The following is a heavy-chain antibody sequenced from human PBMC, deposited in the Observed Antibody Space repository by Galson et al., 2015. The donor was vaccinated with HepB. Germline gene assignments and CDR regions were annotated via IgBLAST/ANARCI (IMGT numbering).Heavy chain of an antibody. J-gene: IGHJ6*02. Sequence: CAISGDSVSSNSAAWNWLRQSPSRGLEWLGRTYYKSKWYNDYALSVKSRITINPDTSKNQFSLQLNSMTPKDTAVYYCARDPYTRGRYYYGMDVWGQGTTVTVAS. D-gene: IGHD2-2*02. CDR3: ARDPYTRGRYYYGMDV. CDR2: TYYKSKWYN. V-gene: IGHV6-1*01. CDR1: GDSVSSNSAA.